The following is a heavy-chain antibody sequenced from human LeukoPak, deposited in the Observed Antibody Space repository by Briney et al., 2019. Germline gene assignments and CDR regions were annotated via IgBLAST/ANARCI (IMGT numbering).Heavy chain of an antibody. J-gene: IGHJ4*02. D-gene: IGHD2-8*02. CDR1: GFTFSTYW. CDR2: ISSDASIT. CDR3: IKDVSPGGADY. V-gene: IGHV3-74*01. Sequence: GGSLRLSCAASGFTFSTYWIHWVRQDPGKGLVWFSRISSDASITSYADPVKGRFTISRDNAKNTLYLQMNSLRVDDTASYYCIKDVSPGGADYWGQGTLVTVSS.